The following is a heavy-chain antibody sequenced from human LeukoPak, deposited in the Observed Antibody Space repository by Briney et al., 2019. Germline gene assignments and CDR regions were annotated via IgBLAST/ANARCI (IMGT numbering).Heavy chain of an antibody. CDR1: GFTFSDYY. Sequence: GGSLRLSCAASGFTFSDYYMSWIRQAPGKGLEWVAVISYDGSNKYYADSVKGRFTISRDNSKNTLYLHMNSLRAEDTAVYYCAREIVVVTANFDYWGQGTLVTVSS. J-gene: IGHJ4*02. D-gene: IGHD2-21*02. CDR3: AREIVVVTANFDY. V-gene: IGHV3-30*03. CDR2: ISYDGSNK.